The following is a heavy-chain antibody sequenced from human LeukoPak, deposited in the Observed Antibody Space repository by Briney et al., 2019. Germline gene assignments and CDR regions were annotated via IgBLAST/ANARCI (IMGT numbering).Heavy chain of an antibody. D-gene: IGHD3-22*01. CDR3: ARDLGQYYDTSDNWFDP. CDR2: IKQDGSEK. Sequence: GGSLRLSCAASGFTFNRYWMSWVRQAPGKGLEWVANIKQDGSEKYYVDSVKGRFTISRDNAKNTLNLQMNSLRAEDTAVYYCARDLGQYYDTSDNWFDPWGQGTLVTVSS. J-gene: IGHJ5*02. V-gene: IGHV3-7*01. CDR1: GFTFNRYW.